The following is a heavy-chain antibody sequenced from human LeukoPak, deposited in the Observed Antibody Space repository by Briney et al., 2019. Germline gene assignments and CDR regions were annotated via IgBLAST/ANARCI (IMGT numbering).Heavy chain of an antibody. Sequence: SETLSLTCTVSGGSISGGGYYWSWIRQHPGKGLEWIGYIYYSGSTYYNPSLKSRVTISVDTSKNQFSLKLSSVTAADTAVYYCAREKVVPAAKYNWFDPWGQGTLVTVSS. CDR2: IYYSGST. D-gene: IGHD2-2*01. CDR1: GGSISGGGYY. J-gene: IGHJ5*02. V-gene: IGHV4-31*03. CDR3: AREKVVPAAKYNWFDP.